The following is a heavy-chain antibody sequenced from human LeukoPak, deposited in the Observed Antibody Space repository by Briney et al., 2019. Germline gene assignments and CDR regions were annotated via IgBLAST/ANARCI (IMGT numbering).Heavy chain of an antibody. Sequence: ASLRLSCAASGFTFSSYAMSWVRQAPGKGLEWVSAISGSGGSTYYADSVKGRFTISRDNSKNTLYLQMNSLRAEDTAVYYCAKNYDFWSGPPLPDYWGQGTLVTVSS. D-gene: IGHD3-3*01. CDR2: ISGSGGST. CDR1: GFTFSSYA. V-gene: IGHV3-23*01. J-gene: IGHJ4*02. CDR3: AKNYDFWSGPPLPDY.